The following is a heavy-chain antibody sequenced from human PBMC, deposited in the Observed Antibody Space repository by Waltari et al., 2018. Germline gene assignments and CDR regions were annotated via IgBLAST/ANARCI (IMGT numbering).Heavy chain of an antibody. Sequence: QVQLQESGPGLVKPSETLSLTCTVSGASVTTASWSWVRQPPGKGLGWIGYMYPSGSTNSNTTLKGRVTISIDTSKDQFSLNLTSMTAADTAVYYCAKSKSGYSSDNFDYWGQGTLVTVSS. D-gene: IGHD6-19*01. CDR1: GASVTTAS. CDR3: AKSKSGYSSDNFDY. J-gene: IGHJ4*02. CDR2: MYPSGST. V-gene: IGHV4-59*02.